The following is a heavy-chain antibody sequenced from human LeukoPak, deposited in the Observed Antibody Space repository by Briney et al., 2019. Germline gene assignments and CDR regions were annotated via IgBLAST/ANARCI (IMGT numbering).Heavy chain of an antibody. V-gene: IGHV1-18*04. Sequence: GASVKVSCMASGYTFTNYGITWVRQAPGQGRERMGWISAYNANTNYAQKFQGRVTMTTDTSTSTVYMELRSLRSDDTAIYYCARTDYDILTGARMDVWGKGTTVTVSS. CDR3: ARTDYDILTGARMDV. CDR1: GYTFTNYG. D-gene: IGHD3-9*01. J-gene: IGHJ6*04. CDR2: ISAYNANT.